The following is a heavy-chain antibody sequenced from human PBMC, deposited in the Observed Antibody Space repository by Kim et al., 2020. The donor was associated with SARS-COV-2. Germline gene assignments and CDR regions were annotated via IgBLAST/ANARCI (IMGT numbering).Heavy chain of an antibody. D-gene: IGHD1-26*01. CDR3: AKDGPTGASSDY. Sequence: GGSLRLSCAAPGFTFSSYTMTWVRQAPGKGLEWVSAITNSGDSTYYADFVKGRFTISRDNSENTLYLQMNSLRAEDTAVYYCAKDGPTGASSDYWGQGTL. J-gene: IGHJ4*02. V-gene: IGHV3-23*01. CDR2: ITNSGDST. CDR1: GFTFSSYT.